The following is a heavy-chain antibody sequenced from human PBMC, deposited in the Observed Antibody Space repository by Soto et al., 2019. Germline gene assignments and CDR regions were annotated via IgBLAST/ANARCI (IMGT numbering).Heavy chain of an antibody. CDR1: GYTFTSYG. D-gene: IGHD1-1*01. V-gene: IGHV1-18*01. CDR2: ISAYNGNT. CDR3: ARDLWNDPIYFFDLDV. J-gene: IGHJ6*03. Sequence: QVQLVQSGAEVKKPGASVKVSCKASGYTFTSYGITWVRQAPGQGLEWMGWISAYNGNTNYAQKLQGRVTMTTDTSTSTADMELRSLRSDDTAVYYCARDLWNDPIYFFDLDVWGKGTTVTVSS.